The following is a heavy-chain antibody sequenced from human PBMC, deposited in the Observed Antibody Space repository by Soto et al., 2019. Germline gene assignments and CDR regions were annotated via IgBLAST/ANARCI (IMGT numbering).Heavy chain of an antibody. CDR2: INPNGGST. D-gene: IGHD6-6*01. V-gene: IGHV1-46*01. Sequence: GASVKVSCKASGYTFTNFYMHWVRQAPGQGLQWMGIINPNGGSTSHAQKFQGRVTMTRDTSTSTVYMELSSLRSEDTAVYHCARDLVKFDYWGQGTLVTVSS. CDR3: ARDLVKFDY. J-gene: IGHJ4*02. CDR1: GYTFTNFY.